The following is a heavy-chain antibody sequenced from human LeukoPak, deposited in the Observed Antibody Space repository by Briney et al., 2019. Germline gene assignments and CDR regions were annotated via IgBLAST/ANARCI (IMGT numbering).Heavy chain of an antibody. CDR3: AKAGYSSSWLVAGIHR. CDR1: GFTFSSYG. D-gene: IGHD6-13*01. J-gene: IGHJ5*02. CDR2: ISYDGSNK. V-gene: IGHV3-30*18. Sequence: GGSLRLSCAASGFTFSSYGMHWVRQAPGKGLEWVAVISYDGSNKYYADSVKGRFTISRDNSKNTLYLQMNSLRAEDTAVYYCAKAGYSSSWLVAGIHRWGQGTLVTVSS.